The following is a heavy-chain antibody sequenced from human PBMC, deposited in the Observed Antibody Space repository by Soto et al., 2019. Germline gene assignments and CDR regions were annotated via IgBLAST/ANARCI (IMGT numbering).Heavy chain of an antibody. CDR1: GGTFGRPG. Sequence: SVKVPCKASGGTFGRPGIAWVWQPPGQGLGWMGRFNTMLGTPTYAKTAQGRAAISADESLTSSYLELRSLRSEDTGVDFCSRGAMANFDYWGQGTVVTVSS. J-gene: IGHJ4*02. CDR2: FNTMLGTP. CDR3: SRGAMANFDY. D-gene: IGHD5-18*01. V-gene: IGHV1-69*11.